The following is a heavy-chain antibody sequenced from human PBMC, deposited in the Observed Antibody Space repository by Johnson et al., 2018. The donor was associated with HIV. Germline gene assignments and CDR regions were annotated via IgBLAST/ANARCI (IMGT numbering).Heavy chain of an antibody. Sequence: VQLVESGGGVVQPGRSLRLSCAASGFTFSSYAMHLVRQAPGKGLEWVAVISYDGSNKYYADSVKGRFTISRDNSKNTLYLQMNSLSAEDTAVYYCARDFMYAFDIWGQGTMVTVSS. V-gene: IGHV3-30*04. CDR1: GFTFSSYA. CDR2: ISYDGSNK. CDR3: ARDFMYAFDI. J-gene: IGHJ3*02. D-gene: IGHD3-10*02.